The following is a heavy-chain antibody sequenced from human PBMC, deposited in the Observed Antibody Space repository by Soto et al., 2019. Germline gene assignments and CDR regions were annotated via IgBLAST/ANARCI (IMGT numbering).Heavy chain of an antibody. Sequence: ASVKVSCKASGYTFTSYDINWGRQATGQGLEWMGWMNPNSGNTGYAQKFQGRVTMTRNTSISTAYMELSSLRSEDTAVYYCARGPNYYDFWSCYYSGGAYYYSYGMDVWRQVTSVTVS. CDR1: GYTFTSYD. CDR2: MNPNSGNT. CDR3: ARGPNYYDFWSCYYSGGAYYYSYGMDV. J-gene: IGHJ6*02. V-gene: IGHV1-8*01. D-gene: IGHD3-3*01.